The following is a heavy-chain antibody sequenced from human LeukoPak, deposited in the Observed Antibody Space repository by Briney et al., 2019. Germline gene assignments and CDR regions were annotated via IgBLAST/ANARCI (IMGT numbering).Heavy chain of an antibody. CDR1: GGSVSSGSYY. D-gene: IGHD5-24*01. Sequence: SETVSLTCTVSGGSVSSGSYYWSWIRQPPGKGLEWIGYIYYGGSTNYNPSLKSRVTISVYTSKNHFSLNLNSVTAADTAVYYCARGRDGYKSAFDIWGQGTMVTVSS. V-gene: IGHV4-61*03. CDR2: IYYGGST. J-gene: IGHJ3*02. CDR3: ARGRDGYKSAFDI.